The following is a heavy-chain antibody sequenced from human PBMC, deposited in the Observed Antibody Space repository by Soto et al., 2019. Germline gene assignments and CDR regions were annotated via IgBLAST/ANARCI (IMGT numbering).Heavy chain of an antibody. CDR1: GFSLTTSGVG. D-gene: IGHD3-3*01. CDR2: IYWDDDK. Sequence: QITLNESGPTVVRPTETLTLTCRFSGFSLTTSGVGVGWIRQSPGKAPEWLAHIYWDDDKRYSASLKSSLTITKDTSKNQVVLTVSDLDPTDTATYYCAHRVLRTVFGLVTTTSIYFDFWGQGTPVAVSS. V-gene: IGHV2-5*02. J-gene: IGHJ4*02. CDR3: AHRVLRTVFGLVTTTSIYFDF.